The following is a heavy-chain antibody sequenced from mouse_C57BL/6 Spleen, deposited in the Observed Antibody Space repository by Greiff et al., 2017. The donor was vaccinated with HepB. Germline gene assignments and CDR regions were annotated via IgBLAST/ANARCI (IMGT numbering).Heavy chain of an antibody. V-gene: IGHV1-55*01. CDR3: ARRVDY. Sequence: VKLQQPGAELVKPGASVKMSCKASGYTFTSYWITWVKPRPGQGLEWIGDIYPGSGSTNYNEKFQSKATLTVDTSSSTAYMQLSSLTSEDSAVYYCARRVDYWGQGTAVTVAS. J-gene: IGHJ4*01. CDR2: IYPGSGST. CDR1: GYTFTSYW.